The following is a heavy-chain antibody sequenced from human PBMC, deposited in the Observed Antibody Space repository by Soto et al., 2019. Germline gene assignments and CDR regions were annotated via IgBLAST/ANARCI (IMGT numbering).Heavy chain of an antibody. J-gene: IGHJ6*02. CDR1: GGSISSGDYY. D-gene: IGHD6-13*01. Sequence: SETLSLTCTVSGGSISSGDYYWSWIRQPPGKGLEWIGYIYYSGSTYYNPSPKSRVTISVDTSKNQFSLKLSSVTAADTAVYYCARVSSSSWYVYGMDVWGQGTTVTVSS. CDR2: IYYSGST. CDR3: ARVSSSSWYVYGMDV. V-gene: IGHV4-30-4*01.